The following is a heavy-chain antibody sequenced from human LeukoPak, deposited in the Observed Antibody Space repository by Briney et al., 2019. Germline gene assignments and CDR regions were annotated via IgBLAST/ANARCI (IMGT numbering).Heavy chain of an antibody. V-gene: IGHV4-34*01. CDR1: GGSFSGYY. J-gene: IGHJ4*02. CDR2: INHSGST. Sequence: SETLSLTCAVYGGSFSGYYWSWIRQPPGKGLKWIGEINHSGSTNYNPSLKSRVTISVDTSKNQFSLKLSSVTAADTAVYYCARGRRPLYSSTSTERTSPYFDYWGQGTLVTVSS. D-gene: IGHD6-13*01. CDR3: ARGRRPLYSSTSTERTSPYFDY.